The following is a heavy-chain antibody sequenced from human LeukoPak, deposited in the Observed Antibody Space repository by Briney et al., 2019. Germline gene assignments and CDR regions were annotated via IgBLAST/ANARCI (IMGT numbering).Heavy chain of an antibody. CDR2: ISFDGSDK. CDR3: AKDSSNTWFGGDSK. J-gene: IGHJ4*02. CDR1: GFTFSNYG. D-gene: IGHD3-10*01. Sequence: GGSLRLSCVASGFTFSNYGLHWVRQAPGKGLEWVALISFDGSDKKYADSVKGRFTISRDNSENTLYLQMNSLRPDDTAVYFCAKDSSNTWFGGDSKWGQGTLVTVSS. V-gene: IGHV3-30*18.